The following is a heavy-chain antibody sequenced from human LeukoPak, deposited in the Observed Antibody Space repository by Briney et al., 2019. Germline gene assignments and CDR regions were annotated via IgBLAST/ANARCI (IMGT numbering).Heavy chain of an antibody. D-gene: IGHD3-22*01. J-gene: IGHJ4*02. CDR2: ISGSGGIT. CDR3: AKVPTDYENSGPVD. Sequence: GGSLRLSCAASGFTFRSYAVSWVRQAPGKGLEWVSGISGSGGITYYAESLRGRSTISRDNSKNTLYLQMNSLRAEDTAMYYCAKVPTDYENSGPVDWGQGTQVTVSS. CDR1: GFTFRSYA. V-gene: IGHV3-23*01.